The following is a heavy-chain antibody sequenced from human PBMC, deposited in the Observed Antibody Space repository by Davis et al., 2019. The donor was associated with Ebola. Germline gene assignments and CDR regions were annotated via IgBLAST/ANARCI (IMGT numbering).Heavy chain of an antibody. CDR2: IWYDGSNK. D-gene: IGHD3-10*01. V-gene: IGHV3-33*01. CDR1: GFTFSSYG. CDR3: ARDRGGDYYYYGMDV. J-gene: IGHJ6*02. Sequence: GESLKISCAAFGFTFSSYGMHWVRQAPGKGLEWVAVIWYDGSNKYYADSVKGRFTISRDNSKNTLYLQMNSLRAEDTAVYYCARDRGGDYYYYGMDVWGQGTTVTVSS.